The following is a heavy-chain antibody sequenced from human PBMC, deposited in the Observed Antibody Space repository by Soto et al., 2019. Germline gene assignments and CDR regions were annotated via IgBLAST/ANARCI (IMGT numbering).Heavy chain of an antibody. D-gene: IGHD4-17*01. V-gene: IGHV3-7*01. CDR1: EFTFSQHW. CDR2: IKPDGSEK. CDR3: ARGHYGRDY. Sequence: ESGGGLVQPGGSLRLSCAASEFTFSQHWMSWVRQALGKGLEWVADIKPDGSEKYYVDSVKGRFTISRDNAKNSVYLQMYSLRAEDTAVYYCARGHYGRDYWGQGTLVTVSS. J-gene: IGHJ4*02.